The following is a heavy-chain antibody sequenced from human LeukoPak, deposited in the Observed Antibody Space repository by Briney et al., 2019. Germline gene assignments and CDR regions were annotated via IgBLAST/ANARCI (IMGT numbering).Heavy chain of an antibody. CDR2: IYTSGST. Sequence: PSETLSLTCTVSGGPISSYYYNWIRQPPGKGLEWIGYIYTSGSTNYSPSLKSRVTISVDTSKSQVSLRLRSVTAADTAMYYCASSYYYDSRGYATPTYYFEYWGQGTLVTVSS. J-gene: IGHJ4*02. D-gene: IGHD3-22*01. V-gene: IGHV4-4*09. CDR3: ASSYYYDSRGYATPTYYFEY. CDR1: GGPISSYY.